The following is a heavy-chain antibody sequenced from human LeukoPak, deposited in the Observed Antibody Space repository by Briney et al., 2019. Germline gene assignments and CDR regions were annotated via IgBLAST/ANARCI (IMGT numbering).Heavy chain of an antibody. D-gene: IGHD6-13*01. V-gene: IGHV3-30-3*01. CDR1: GFTFSTYA. J-gene: IGHJ4*02. CDR2: ISYDGNSK. CDR3: AGVPLIAAAGTGFDY. Sequence: GGSLRLSCAASGFTFSTYAMHWVRQAPGKGLEWVAIISYDGNSKYYADSVKGRFTISRDNSKNSLYLQMNSLRAEDTAVYCCAGVPLIAAAGTGFDYWGQGTLVTVSS.